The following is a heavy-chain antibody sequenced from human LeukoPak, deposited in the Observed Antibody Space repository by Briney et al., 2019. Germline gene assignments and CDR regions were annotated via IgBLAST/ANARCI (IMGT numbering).Heavy chain of an antibody. V-gene: IGHV3-9*01. CDR2: ISWNSGNI. Sequence: GGSLRLSCAASGFTFDDYAMHWVRQAPGKGLEWVSGISWNSGNIGYADSVKGRFTISRDNAKNSLYLQMNSLRAEDTALYYCAKGGIHRGYYYYYMDVWGKGTTVTISS. CDR1: GFTFDDYA. D-gene: IGHD6-13*01. J-gene: IGHJ6*03. CDR3: AKGGIHRGYYYYYMDV.